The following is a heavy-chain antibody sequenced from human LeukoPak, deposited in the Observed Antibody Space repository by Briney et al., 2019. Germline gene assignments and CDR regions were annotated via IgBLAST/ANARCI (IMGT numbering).Heavy chain of an antibody. J-gene: IGHJ4*02. CDR2: IISKTSGGTT. D-gene: IGHD5-18*01. CDR1: GLTFANAW. V-gene: IGHV3-15*01. CDR3: TTYRYNYGSTGYSYFDF. Sequence: GGSLTLSCAASGLTFANAWMSWVRQAPGKGLEWVARIISKTSGGTTDYAAPVKGRFTISRDDSKTTLYLQMNSLKTEDTAVYYCTTYRYNYGSTGYSYFDFWGQGTLVTVSS.